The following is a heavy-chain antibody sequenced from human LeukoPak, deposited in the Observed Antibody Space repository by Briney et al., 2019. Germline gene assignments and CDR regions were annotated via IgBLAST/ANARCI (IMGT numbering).Heavy chain of an antibody. Sequence: SETLSLTCTVSGGSISSSSYYWGWIRQPPGKGLEWIGSIYYSGSTNYNPSLKSRVTISVDTSKNRFSLKLSSVTAADTAVYYCVRLSSLSPYDFWTMDNWGQGTLVTVSS. CDR1: GGSISSSSYY. J-gene: IGHJ4*02. D-gene: IGHD3-3*01. V-gene: IGHV4-39*07. CDR3: VRLSSLSPYDFWTMDN. CDR2: IYYSGST.